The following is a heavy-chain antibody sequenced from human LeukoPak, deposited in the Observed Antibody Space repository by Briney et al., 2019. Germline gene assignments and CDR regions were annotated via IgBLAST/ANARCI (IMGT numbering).Heavy chain of an antibody. J-gene: IGHJ4*02. Sequence: ASVKVSCKASGYTFTSYGISWVRQAPGQGLEWMGWISAYNGNTNYAQKLQGRVTMTTDTSTSTAYMELRSLRSDDTAVYYCARVMAVAGMGPGGFDYWGQGILVTVSS. V-gene: IGHV1-18*01. CDR1: GYTFTSYG. D-gene: IGHD6-19*01. CDR3: ARVMAVAGMGPGGFDY. CDR2: ISAYNGNT.